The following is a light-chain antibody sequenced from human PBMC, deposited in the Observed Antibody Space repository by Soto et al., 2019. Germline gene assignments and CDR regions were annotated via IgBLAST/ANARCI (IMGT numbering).Light chain of an antibody. V-gene: IGLV2-14*01. J-gene: IGLJ2*01. Sequence: SALTQPASVSGSPGQSITISCTGTSSDVGGYNYVSWHQQHPGKAPKVMIYDVSNRPSGVSNRFSGSKSGNTASLTISGLQAEDEADYYCSSYTSSSTLVFGGGTKLTVL. CDR2: DVS. CDR1: SSDVGGYNY. CDR3: SSYTSSSTLV.